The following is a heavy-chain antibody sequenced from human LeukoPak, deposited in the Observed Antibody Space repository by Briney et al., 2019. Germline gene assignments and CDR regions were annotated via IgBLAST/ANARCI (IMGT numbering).Heavy chain of an antibody. D-gene: IGHD3-3*01. J-gene: IGHJ6*04. CDR3: IYDFWSGYRMDV. CDR2: MNPNSGNT. CDR1: GYTFTSYD. V-gene: IGHV1-8*03. Sequence: ASVKVFCKASGYTFTSYDINWVRQATGQGLEWMGWMNPNSGNTGYAQKFQGRVTITRNTSISTAYMELSSLRSEDTAVYYCIYDFWSGYRMDVWGKGTTVTVSS.